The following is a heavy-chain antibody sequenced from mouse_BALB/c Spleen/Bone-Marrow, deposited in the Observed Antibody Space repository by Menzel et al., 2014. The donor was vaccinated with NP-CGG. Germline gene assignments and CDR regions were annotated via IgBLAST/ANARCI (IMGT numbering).Heavy chain of an antibody. V-gene: IGHV10-1*02. D-gene: IGHD2-1*01. Sequence: EVKVVESGGGLVQPKGSLKLSCAASGFTFNTYAMNWVRQAPGKGLEWVARIRSKSNNYATYYADSVKDRFTISRDDSQNMLYLQMNSLKTEDTAMYYCVRHGYFGNYYYALDYWGQGTSVTVSS. CDR3: VRHGYFGNYYYALDY. CDR2: IRSKSNNYAT. CDR1: GFTFNTYA. J-gene: IGHJ4*01.